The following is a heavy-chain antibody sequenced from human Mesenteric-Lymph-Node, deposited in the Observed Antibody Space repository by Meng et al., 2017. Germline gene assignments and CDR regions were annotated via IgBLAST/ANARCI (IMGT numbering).Heavy chain of an antibody. D-gene: IGHD6-19*01. J-gene: IGHJ3*02. Sequence: ASVKVSCKASGYTFTSYDINWVRQATGQGLEWMGWMNPNSGNTGYAQKFQGRVTITRNTSISTAYMELSSLRSEDTAVYYCARADRAVAGTEDAFDIWGQGTMVTVSS. CDR1: GYTFTSYD. CDR2: MNPNSGNT. V-gene: IGHV1-8*03. CDR3: ARADRAVAGTEDAFDI.